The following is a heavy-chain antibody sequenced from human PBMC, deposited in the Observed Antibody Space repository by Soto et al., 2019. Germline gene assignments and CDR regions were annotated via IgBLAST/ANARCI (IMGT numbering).Heavy chain of an antibody. D-gene: IGHD5-18*01. Sequence: GGSLRLSCAASGFTFSSYAMSWVRQAPGKGLEWVSGFSVSGSSTNYADSVKGRFTISRDNSKNTLYPQMNSLRAEDTAVYYCAKSDDRAEYSYGLFDYWCQGTLVTVS. V-gene: IGHV3-23*01. J-gene: IGHJ4*02. CDR1: GFTFSSYA. CDR3: AKSDDRAEYSYGLFDY. CDR2: FSVSGSST.